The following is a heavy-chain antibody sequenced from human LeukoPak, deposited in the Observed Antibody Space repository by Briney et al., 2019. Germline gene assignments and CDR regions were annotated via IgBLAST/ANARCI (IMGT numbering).Heavy chain of an antibody. J-gene: IGHJ4*02. CDR2: INHSGST. D-gene: IGHD6-19*01. CDR3: ARGDYEQWLGY. V-gene: IGHV4-34*01. CDR1: GGSFSGYY. Sequence: SETLSLTRAVYGGSFSGYYWSWIRQPPGKGLEWIGEINHSGSTNYNPSLKSRVTISVDTSKNQFSLKLSSVTATDTAVYYCARGDYEQWLGYWGQGTLVTVSS.